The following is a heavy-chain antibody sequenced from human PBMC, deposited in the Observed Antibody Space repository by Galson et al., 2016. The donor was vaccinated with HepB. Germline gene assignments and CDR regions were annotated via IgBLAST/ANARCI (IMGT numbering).Heavy chain of an antibody. J-gene: IGHJ6*02. V-gene: IGHV4-31*03. Sequence: TLSLTCTVSGGSLSSDGHSWTWIRQHPGKGLEWIGYIDNSGTTYYNPSLTSRVTISLDTSRSQFSLRLSSVTAADTAVYFCAGDRDYYEGGGGTDVWGPGTTVTVSS. CDR2: IDNSGTT. CDR3: AGDRDYYEGGGGTDV. D-gene: IGHD3-16*01. CDR1: GGSLSSDGHS.